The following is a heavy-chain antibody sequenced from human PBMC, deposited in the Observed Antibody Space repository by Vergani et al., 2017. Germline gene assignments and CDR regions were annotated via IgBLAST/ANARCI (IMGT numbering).Heavy chain of an antibody. CDR1: GGSISSGDYY. J-gene: IGHJ4*02. CDR3: ARALVSEGYYDSSGYGAVGY. V-gene: IGHV4-30-4*08. Sequence: QVQLQESGPGLVKPSQTLSLTCTVSGGSISSGDYYWSWIRQPPGKGLEWIGYIYYSGSTYYNPSLKSRVTISVDTSKNQFSLRLSSVTAADTAVYYCARALVSEGYYDSSGYGAVGYWGQGTLVTVSS. D-gene: IGHD3-22*01. CDR2: IYYSGST.